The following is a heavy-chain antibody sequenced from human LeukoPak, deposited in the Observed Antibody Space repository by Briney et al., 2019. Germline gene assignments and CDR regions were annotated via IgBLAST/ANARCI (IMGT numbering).Heavy chain of an antibody. V-gene: IGHV3-30*18. D-gene: IGHD6-13*01. Sequence: GGSLRLSCAASGFTFSSDGMHWVRQAPGKGLEWVAFISNDGNRKYYADSVKGRFIISRDKSENTLYVQMNSLRAEDTAVYYCAKDRSTTWSLDYWGQGTLVTVSS. CDR1: GFTFSSDG. CDR3: AKDRSTTWSLDY. CDR2: ISNDGNRK. J-gene: IGHJ4*02.